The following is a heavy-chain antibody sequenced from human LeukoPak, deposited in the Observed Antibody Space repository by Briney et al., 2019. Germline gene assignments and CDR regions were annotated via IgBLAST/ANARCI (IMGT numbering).Heavy chain of an antibody. V-gene: IGHV3-64*04. D-gene: IGHD6-19*01. CDR2: VSLNGSR. CDR3: AKVLLPYSSGWYESLDY. Sequence: GGSLRLSCSASRITFSCYALSWVRQAPGKKLESVSGVSLNGSRLYADSVRGTITISRDNSKNTLYLQMNSLRAEDTAVYYCAKVLLPYSSGWYESLDYWGQGTLVTVSS. CDR1: RITFSCYA. J-gene: IGHJ4*02.